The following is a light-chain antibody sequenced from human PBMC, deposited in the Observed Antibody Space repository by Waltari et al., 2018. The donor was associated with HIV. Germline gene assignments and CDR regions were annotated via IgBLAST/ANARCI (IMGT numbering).Light chain of an antibody. V-gene: IGKV1-5*03. CDR2: QAS. CDR1: QSITTS. CDR3: HQYGRSRT. Sequence: DIQMTQSPSTLSASVGDRVSITCRASQSITTSLALYQQKPGKAPKLLVYQASTLESGVPSRFGGSGSGKEVTLSISSLQADDFATYYCHQYGRSRTFGQGNKVDVK. J-gene: IGKJ1*01.